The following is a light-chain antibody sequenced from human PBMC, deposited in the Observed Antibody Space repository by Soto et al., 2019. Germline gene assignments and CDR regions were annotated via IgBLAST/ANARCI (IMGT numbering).Light chain of an antibody. V-gene: IGKV3-20*01. CDR3: QQYGVSPRT. CDR1: QSLGTNF. Sequence: EIVLTQSPGTLSLSPGESGTLSCRASQSLGTNFLAWFQQKPGQAPRLLIYGASTRATGIPDRFSGSGSGTDFTLTITRREPEDAAVYYCQQYGVSPRTFGQGTKVQIK. CDR2: GAS. J-gene: IGKJ1*01.